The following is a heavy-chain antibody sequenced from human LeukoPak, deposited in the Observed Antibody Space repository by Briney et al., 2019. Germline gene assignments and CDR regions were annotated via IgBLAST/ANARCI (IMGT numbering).Heavy chain of an antibody. CDR3: ARVPVGIAAAGTGHYYHGMDV. CDR1: GFTFSSYA. CDR2: ISYDGSNK. V-gene: IGHV3-30-3*01. J-gene: IGHJ6*02. Sequence: GRSLRLSCAASGFTFSSYAMHWVRQAPGKGLEWVSVISYDGSNKYYADSVKGRFTISRDNSKNTLYLQMNSLRAEDTAVYYCARVPVGIAAAGTGHYYHGMDVWGQGTTVTVSS. D-gene: IGHD6-13*01.